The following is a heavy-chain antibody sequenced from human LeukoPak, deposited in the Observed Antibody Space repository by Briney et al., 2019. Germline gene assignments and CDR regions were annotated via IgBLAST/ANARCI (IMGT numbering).Heavy chain of an antibody. CDR2: IYYSGST. J-gene: IGHJ4*02. V-gene: IGHV4-39*07. CDR1: GGSISSNVHY. D-gene: IGHD2-2*01. CDR3: AREKFVVVPAATSPFDY. Sequence: SETLSLTCTVSGGSISSNVHYWGWIRQPPGKGLEWIGSIYYSGSTNYNPSLKSRVTMSVDTSKNQFSLKLSSVTAADTAVYYCAREKFVVVPAATSPFDYWGQGTLVTVSS.